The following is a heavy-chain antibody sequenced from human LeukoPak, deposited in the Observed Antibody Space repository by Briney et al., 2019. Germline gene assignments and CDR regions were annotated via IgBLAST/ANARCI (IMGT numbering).Heavy chain of an antibody. CDR3: ARHTRPSGSYSP. V-gene: IGHV4-39*01. Sequence: WVRQAPGKGLEWIGSIYYSGSTYYNPSLKSRVTISVDTSKNQFSLKLSSVTAADTAVYYCARHTRPSGSYSPWGQGTLVTVSS. CDR2: IYYSGST. J-gene: IGHJ4*02. D-gene: IGHD1-26*01.